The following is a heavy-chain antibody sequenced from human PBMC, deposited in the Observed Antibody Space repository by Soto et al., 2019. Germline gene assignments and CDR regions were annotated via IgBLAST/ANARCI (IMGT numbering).Heavy chain of an antibody. J-gene: IGHJ4*02. Sequence: GASVKVSCKASGYTFTTYYIHWVRQAPGQGLEWMGVIDPSGGRTNHAQKFQGRVTMTRDTSTSTVYMELSSLRSEDTAVYYCARLLAPYCGGDCYSGFDYWGQGTQVTVSS. CDR3: ARLLAPYCGGDCYSGFDY. V-gene: IGHV1-46*01. CDR2: IDPSGGRT. D-gene: IGHD2-21*02. CDR1: GYTFTTYY.